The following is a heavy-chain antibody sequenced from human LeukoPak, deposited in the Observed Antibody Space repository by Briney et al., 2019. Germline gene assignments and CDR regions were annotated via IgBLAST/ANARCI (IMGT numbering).Heavy chain of an antibody. CDR1: GFTFSTYW. J-gene: IGHJ4*02. CDR2: INPDGTTT. V-gene: IGHV3-74*01. D-gene: IGHD3-22*01. Sequence: GGSLRLSCAASGFTFSTYWMHWVRQAPGKGLVWVSHINPDGTTTNYADSVKGRFTISRDNAKNTLYLQMNSLRAEDTAVYYCVRGIRDYYGLDYWGQGTLVTVSS. CDR3: VRGIRDYYGLDY.